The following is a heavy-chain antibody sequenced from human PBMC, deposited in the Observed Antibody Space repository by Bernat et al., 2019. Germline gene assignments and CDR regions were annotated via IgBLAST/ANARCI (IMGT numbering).Heavy chain of an antibody. J-gene: IGHJ2*01. V-gene: IGHV4-61*02. D-gene: IGHD5-24*01. CDR3: AREEDGYHHWYFDL. Sequence: QVQLQESGPGLVKPSQTLSLTCTVSGGSISSGSYYWSWIRQPAGKGLEWIGRIYTSGSTNYNPSLKSRVTISVDTSKNQFSLKLSSVTAADTAVYYCAREEDGYHHWYFDLWGRGTLVTVSS. CDR1: GGSISSGSYY. CDR2: IYTSGST.